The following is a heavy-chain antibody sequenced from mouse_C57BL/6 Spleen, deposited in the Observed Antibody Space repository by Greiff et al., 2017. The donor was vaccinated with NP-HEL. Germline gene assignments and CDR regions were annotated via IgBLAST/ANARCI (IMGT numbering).Heavy chain of an antibody. CDR3: ARGRNYGAMDY. Sequence: LQESGPELVKPGASVKISCKASGYAFSSSWMNWVKQRPGKGLEWIGRIYPGDGDTNYNGKFKGKATLTADKSSSTAYMQLSSLTSEDSAVYFCARGRNYGAMDYWGQGTSVTVSS. V-gene: IGHV1-82*01. J-gene: IGHJ4*01. CDR2: IYPGDGDT. D-gene: IGHD1-1*01. CDR1: GYAFSSSW.